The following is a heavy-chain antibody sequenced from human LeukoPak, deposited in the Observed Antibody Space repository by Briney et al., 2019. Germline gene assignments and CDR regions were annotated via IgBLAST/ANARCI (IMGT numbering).Heavy chain of an antibody. CDR2: IYHSGTT. J-gene: IGHJ4*02. D-gene: IGHD3-10*01. Sequence: SQTLSLTCAVSGGSLNSGDNCWSWIRQPPGKGLEWIGYIYHSGTTYYNPSLRSRVTISIDTSKNQFSLRLNSVTAADTAVYYCARVAVIRGVIDYWGQGTLVTVSS. V-gene: IGHV4-30-4*01. CDR1: GGSLNSGDNC. CDR3: ARVAVIRGVIDY.